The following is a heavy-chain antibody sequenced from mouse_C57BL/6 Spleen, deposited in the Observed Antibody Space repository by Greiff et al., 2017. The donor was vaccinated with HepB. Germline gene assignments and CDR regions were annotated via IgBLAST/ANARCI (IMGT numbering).Heavy chain of an antibody. D-gene: IGHD1-1*01. V-gene: IGHV10-1*01. Sequence: EVHLVESGGGLVQPKGSLKLSCAASGFSFNTYAMNWVRQAPGKGLEWVARIRSKSNNYATYYADSVKDRFTISRDDSESMLYLQMNNLKTEDTAMYYCVRLRGYGSGYYYAMDYWGQGTSVTVSS. CDR1: GFSFNTYA. J-gene: IGHJ4*01. CDR3: VRLRGYGSGYYYAMDY. CDR2: IRSKSNNYAT.